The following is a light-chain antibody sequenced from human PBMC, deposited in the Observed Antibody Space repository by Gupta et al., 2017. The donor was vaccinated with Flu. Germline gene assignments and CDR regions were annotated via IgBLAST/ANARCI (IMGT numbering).Light chain of an antibody. CDR3: SSNTTDDTLV. Sequence: QSSLTQPASAPGPPGPSITISFIGTSSDVGLYNYVSWYHNHPGKAPRLIIYEVNDRPAGVSSRFSGSRSGNTASLSISGLQTEDEADYYCSSNTTDDTLVFGGGTKLTVL. CDR2: EVN. V-gene: IGLV2-14*01. J-gene: IGLJ2*01. CDR1: SSDVGLYNY.